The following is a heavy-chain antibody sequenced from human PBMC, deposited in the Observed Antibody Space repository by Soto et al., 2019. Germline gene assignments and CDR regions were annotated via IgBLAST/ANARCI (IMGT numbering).Heavy chain of an antibody. D-gene: IGHD1-26*01. J-gene: IGHJ3*02. CDR3: AKDWRNHYFVTHDAFDI. Sequence: EVQLVESGGGLVQPGRSLRLSCAASGFTFDDYAMHWVRQAPGKGLEWVSGISWNSGSIGYADSVKGRFTISRDNAKNSLYLQMNSLRAEDTALYYCAKDWRNHYFVTHDAFDIWGQGTMVTVSS. CDR2: ISWNSGSI. CDR1: GFTFDDYA. V-gene: IGHV3-9*01.